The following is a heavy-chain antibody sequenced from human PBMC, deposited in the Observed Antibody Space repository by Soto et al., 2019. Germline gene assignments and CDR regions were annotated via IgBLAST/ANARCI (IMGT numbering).Heavy chain of an antibody. J-gene: IGHJ4*02. CDR1: GYTFTGYY. CDR3: ARAYIVVVPAANQMNDYSNYGLDY. CDR2: INPNSGGT. D-gene: IGHD2-2*01. Sequence: QVPLVQSGAEVKKPGASVKVSCKASGYTFTGYYMHWVRQAPGQGLEWMGWINPNSGGTNYAQKFQGWVTMTRDTSISTAYMELSRLRSDDTAVYYCARAYIVVVPAANQMNDYSNYGLDYWGQGTLVTVSS. V-gene: IGHV1-2*04.